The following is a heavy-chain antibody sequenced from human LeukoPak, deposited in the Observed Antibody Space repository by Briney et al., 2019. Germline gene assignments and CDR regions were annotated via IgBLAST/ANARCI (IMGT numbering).Heavy chain of an antibody. J-gene: IGHJ3*02. V-gene: IGHV3-7*03. Sequence: GGSLRLSCAASGFTFSTFWMSWVRQAPGKGLEWVANIKQDGTEKHYVDSVKGRFTISRDNAKNSLYLQMNSLRAEDTALYYCAKDMALRYFDWLNDAFDIWGQGTMVTVSS. CDR2: IKQDGTEK. CDR1: GFTFSTFW. CDR3: AKDMALRYFDWLNDAFDI. D-gene: IGHD3-9*01.